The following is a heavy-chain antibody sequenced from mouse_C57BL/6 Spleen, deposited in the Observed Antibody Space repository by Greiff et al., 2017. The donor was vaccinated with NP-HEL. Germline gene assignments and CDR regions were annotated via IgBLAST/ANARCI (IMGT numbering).Heavy chain of an antibody. J-gene: IGHJ4*01. Sequence: VHLVESGAELVKPGASVKISCKASGYAFSSYWMNWVKQRPGKGLEWIGQIYPGDGDTNYNGKFKGKATLTADKSSSTAYMQLSSLTSEDSAVYFCARSGGPGNYAMDYWGQGTSVTVSS. CDR3: ARSGGPGNYAMDY. CDR1: GYAFSSYW. CDR2: IYPGDGDT. V-gene: IGHV1-80*01.